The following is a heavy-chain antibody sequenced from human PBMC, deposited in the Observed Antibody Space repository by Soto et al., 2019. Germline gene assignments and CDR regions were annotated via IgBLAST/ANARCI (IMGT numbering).Heavy chain of an antibody. CDR2: ISYDGSNK. V-gene: IGHV3-30-3*01. J-gene: IGHJ4*02. Sequence: GGSLRLSCAASGFTFSSYAMYWVRQAPGKGLEWMAVISYDGSNKYYADSVKGRFTISRDDSKNTLYLQMNSLRAEDTAVYYCARGSPPDYWGQGTLVTVSS. CDR1: GFTFSSYA. D-gene: IGHD6-6*01. CDR3: ARGSPPDY.